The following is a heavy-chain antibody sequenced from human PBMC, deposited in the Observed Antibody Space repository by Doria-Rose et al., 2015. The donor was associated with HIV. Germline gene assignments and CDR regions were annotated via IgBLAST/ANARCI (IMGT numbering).Heavy chain of an antibody. J-gene: IGHJ4*02. CDR1: GVSLSSPGMG. V-gene: IGHV2-26*01. CDR2: IFSDDER. D-gene: IGHD6-13*01. Sequence: QESGPVLVKPTETLTLTCTVSGVSLSSPGMGVSWIRQPPGKALEWLANIFSDDERSYQTSLKSRITISRGTSKSQVVLTMTDMDPVDTATYYCARIKSSRWYHKYYFDFWGQGTLVIVSA. CDR3: ARIKSSRWYHKYYFDF.